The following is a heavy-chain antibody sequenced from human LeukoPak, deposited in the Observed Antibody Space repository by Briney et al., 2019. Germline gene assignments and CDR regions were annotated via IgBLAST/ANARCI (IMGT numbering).Heavy chain of an antibody. V-gene: IGHV4-59*11. CDR1: SGSINSHY. CDR2: VHYSGNT. J-gene: IGHJ4*02. D-gene: IGHD2-2*01. CDR3: ARPWGSTYWYYFDD. Sequence: SETLSLTCSVPSGSINSHYWSWIRQPPGKGLEWIGYVHYSGNTSYNPSLRSRVTMSLHTSQNQVSLTLRSVTAADTAVYYCARPWGSTYWYYFDDWGQETLVTVSS.